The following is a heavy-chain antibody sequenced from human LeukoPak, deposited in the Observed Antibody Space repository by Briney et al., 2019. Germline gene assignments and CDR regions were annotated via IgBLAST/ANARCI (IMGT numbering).Heavy chain of an antibody. CDR1: GYTFTSYY. Sequence: GASVKVSCKASGYTFTSYYMHWVRQAPGQGLEWMGWINPNSGGTNYAQKFQGRVTMTRDTSISTAYMELSRLRSDDTAVYYCARAVVTAIGNWFDPWGQGTLVTVSS. D-gene: IGHD2-21*02. V-gene: IGHV1-2*02. J-gene: IGHJ5*02. CDR2: INPNSGGT. CDR3: ARAVVTAIGNWFDP.